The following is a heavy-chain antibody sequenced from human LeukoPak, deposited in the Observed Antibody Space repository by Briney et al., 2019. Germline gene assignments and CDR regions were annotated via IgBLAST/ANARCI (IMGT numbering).Heavy chain of an antibody. J-gene: IGHJ5*02. Sequence: GGSLRLSCAASGFSFSTYSFSWVRQAPGKGLEWVSGISASGGDTFYADSVKGRFTISRDNSKNTLSLQMNSLRVEDTAIYYCAKDVRRCNDACTWGQGTLVTVSS. CDR3: AKDVRRCNDACT. CDR2: ISASGGDT. CDR1: GFSFSTYS. V-gene: IGHV3-23*01. D-gene: IGHD2-8*01.